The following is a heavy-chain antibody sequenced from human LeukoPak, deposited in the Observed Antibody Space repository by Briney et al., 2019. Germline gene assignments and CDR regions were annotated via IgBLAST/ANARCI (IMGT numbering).Heavy chain of an antibody. Sequence: SETLSLTCTVSGGSISSSSYYWGWIRQPPGKGLEWIGSIYYSGSTYYNPSLKSRVTISVDTSKNQFSLKLSSVTAADTAVYYCARHMWPRRYYYYYYMDVWGKGTTVTISS. D-gene: IGHD2-21*01. V-gene: IGHV4-39*01. CDR3: ARHMWPRRYYYYYYMDV. J-gene: IGHJ6*03. CDR1: GGSISSSSYY. CDR2: IYYSGST.